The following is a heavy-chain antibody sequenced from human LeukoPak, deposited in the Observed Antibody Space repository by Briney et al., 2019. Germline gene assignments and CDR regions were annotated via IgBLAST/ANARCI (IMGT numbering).Heavy chain of an antibody. V-gene: IGHV3-23*01. CDR3: AYSSWYYFDY. J-gene: IGHJ4*02. CDR2: ISGSGGST. CDR1: GFTVSSNY. Sequence: GGSLRLSCAASGFTVSSNYMSWVRQAPGKGLEWVSAISGSGGSTYYADSVKGRFTISRDNSKNTLYLQMNSLRAEDTAVYYCAYSSWYYFDYWGQGTLVTVSS. D-gene: IGHD6-13*01.